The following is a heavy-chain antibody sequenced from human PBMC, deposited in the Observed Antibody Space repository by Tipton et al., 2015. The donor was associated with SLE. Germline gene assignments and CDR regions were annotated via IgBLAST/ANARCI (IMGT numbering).Heavy chain of an antibody. CDR3: ARAVGDTSGCLDY. CDR1: GGSIRSSTYY. CDR2: LDYSGST. Sequence: TLSLTCTVSGGSIRSSTYYWGWIRQPPGKGLEWIGSLDYSGSTYYNPSLKSRINISVDTSKNQFSLKLSSVTAADTAVYYCARAVGDTSGCLDYGGLGTLVTVPS. J-gene: IGHJ4*02. D-gene: IGHD3-22*01. V-gene: IGHV4-39*07.